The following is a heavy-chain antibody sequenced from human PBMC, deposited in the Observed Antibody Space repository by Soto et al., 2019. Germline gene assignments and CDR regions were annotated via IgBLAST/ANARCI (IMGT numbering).Heavy chain of an antibody. D-gene: IGHD2-21*02. J-gene: IGHJ4*02. Sequence: GGSLRLSCAASGFTFSSYAMHWVRQAPGKGLEWVAVISDDGSNKYFADSVKGRFIISRDNSKNTLYAQMNSLRVEDTAVFYCARAYCGGDCFSLDYWGQGALVTVSS. CDR1: GFTFSSYA. V-gene: IGHV3-30-3*01. CDR2: ISDDGSNK. CDR3: ARAYCGGDCFSLDY.